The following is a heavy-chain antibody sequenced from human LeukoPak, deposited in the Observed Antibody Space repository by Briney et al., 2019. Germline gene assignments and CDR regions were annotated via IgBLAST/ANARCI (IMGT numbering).Heavy chain of an antibody. Sequence: GGSLRLSCAASGFTFSSYAMSWVRQAPGKGLEWVSAISGGGGSTYYADSVKGRFTISRDNSKNTLYLQMNSLRAEDTPVYYCATPGWYAVYYWGQGTLVTVSS. J-gene: IGHJ4*02. V-gene: IGHV3-23*01. CDR1: GFTFSSYA. CDR3: ATPGWYAVYY. CDR2: ISGGGGST. D-gene: IGHD6-19*01.